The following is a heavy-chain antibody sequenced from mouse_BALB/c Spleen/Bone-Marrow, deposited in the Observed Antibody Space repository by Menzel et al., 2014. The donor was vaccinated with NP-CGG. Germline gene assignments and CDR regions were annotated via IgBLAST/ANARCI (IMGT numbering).Heavy chain of an antibody. Sequence: EVMLVESGGGLVKPGGSLKLSCAASGFTFSDYYMYWVRQAPEKRLEWVATISDGGSYTYYPDSVKGRFTISRDNAKNNLYLQMSSLKSEDTAMYYCARGGQLGAMDYWGQGTQSPSPQ. J-gene: IGHJ4*01. D-gene: IGHD3-2*01. CDR3: ARGGQLGAMDY. CDR1: GFTFSDYY. CDR2: ISDGGSYT. V-gene: IGHV5-4*02.